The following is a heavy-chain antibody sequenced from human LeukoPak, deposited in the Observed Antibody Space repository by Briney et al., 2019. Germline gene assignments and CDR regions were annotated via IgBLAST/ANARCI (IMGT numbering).Heavy chain of an antibody. CDR2: INPNSGDT. D-gene: IGHD2-2*01. CDR1: GYTFTGSY. J-gene: IGHJ5*02. V-gene: IGHV1-2*02. CDR3: AREAPICSSTSCQTKRRFDP. Sequence: ASLKDSCKASGYTFTGSYMHWVRQAPGQGLEWMGWINPNSGDTKYAQKFQGRVTMTRDTSITTAYMELNTLRSDDTALYYCAREAPICSSTSCQTKRRFDPWGQGTLVTVSS.